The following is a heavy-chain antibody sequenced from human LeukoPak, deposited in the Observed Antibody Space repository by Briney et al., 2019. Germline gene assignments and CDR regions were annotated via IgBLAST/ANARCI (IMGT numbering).Heavy chain of an antibody. V-gene: IGHV4-59*08. D-gene: IGHD3/OR15-3a*01. CDR1: GGSISSYY. Sequence: MTSETLSLTCTVSGGSISSYYWSLIRQPPGKGLEWIGYIHYSGSTNYNPSLKSRVTISVDTSKNQFSLRLTSVTAADTAVYYCARQTGSGLFILPGGQGTLVTVSS. J-gene: IGHJ4*02. CDR2: IHYSGST. CDR3: ARQTGSGLFILP.